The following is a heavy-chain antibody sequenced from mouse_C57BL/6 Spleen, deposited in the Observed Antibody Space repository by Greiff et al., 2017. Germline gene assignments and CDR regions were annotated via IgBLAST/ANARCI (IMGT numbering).Heavy chain of an antibody. V-gene: IGHV1-81*01. Sequence: VKLMESGAELARPGASVKLSCKASGYTFTSYGISWVKQRTGQGLEWIGEIYPRSGNTYYNEKFKGKATLTADKSSSTAYMELRSLTSEDSAVYFCARSGGLRGYFDVWGTGTTVTVSS. J-gene: IGHJ1*03. D-gene: IGHD2-4*01. CDR1: GYTFTSYG. CDR3: ARSGGLRGYFDV. CDR2: IYPRSGNT.